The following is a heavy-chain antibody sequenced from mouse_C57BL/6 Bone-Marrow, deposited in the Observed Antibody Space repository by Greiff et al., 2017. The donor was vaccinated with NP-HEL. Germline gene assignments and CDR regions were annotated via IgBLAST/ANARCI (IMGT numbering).Heavy chain of an antibody. V-gene: IGHV1-69*01. D-gene: IGHD1-1*01. Sequence: VQLQQPGAELVMPGASVKLSCKASGYTFTSYWMHWVKQRPGQGLEWIGEIDPSDSYTNYNQKFKGKSTLTVDKSSSTAYMQLSSLTSEDSAFYYCASRWIIYYYGSYWYFDVWGTGTTVTVSS. CDR1: GYTFTSYW. CDR3: ASRWIIYYYGSYWYFDV. CDR2: IDPSDSYT. J-gene: IGHJ1*03.